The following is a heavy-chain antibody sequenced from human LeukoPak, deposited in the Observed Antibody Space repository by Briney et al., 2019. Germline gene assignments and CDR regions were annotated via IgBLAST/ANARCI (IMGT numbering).Heavy chain of an antibody. V-gene: IGHV4-30-2*01. J-gene: IGHJ5*02. Sequence: SQTLSLTCAVSGGSISSGGYSWSWIRQPPGKGLEWIGYIYHSGSTYYNPSLKSRVTISVDRSKNQFSLKLSSVTAADTAVYYCAREARDCSSTSCYNWFDPWGLGTLVTVSS. CDR1: GGSISSGGYS. D-gene: IGHD2-2*01. CDR2: IYHSGST. CDR3: AREARDCSSTSCYNWFDP.